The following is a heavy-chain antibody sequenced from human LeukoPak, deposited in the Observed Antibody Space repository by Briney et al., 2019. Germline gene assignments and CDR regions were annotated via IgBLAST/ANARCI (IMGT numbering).Heavy chain of an antibody. J-gene: IGHJ4*02. CDR1: GFTFSDYY. CDR3: ARAGQSDY. Sequence: GGSLRLSCAASGFTFSDYYMNWIRQAPGKGLEWVSSISGGSRTINYANSVKGRFTTSRDNAKNSLYLQVNSLRAEDTAVYYCARAGQSDYWGQGTLVTVSS. V-gene: IGHV3-11*01. CDR2: ISGGSRTI.